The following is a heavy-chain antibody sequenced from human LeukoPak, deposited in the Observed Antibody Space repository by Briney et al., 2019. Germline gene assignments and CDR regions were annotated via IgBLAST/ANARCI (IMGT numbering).Heavy chain of an antibody. CDR1: GYSISSGYY. J-gene: IGHJ4*02. D-gene: IGHD6-6*01. V-gene: IGHV4-38-2*01. Sequence: SETLSLTCAVSGYSISSGYYWGWIRQPPGKGLEWIGSIYHSGSTYYNPSLKSRVTISVDTSKNQFSLKLSPVTAADTAVYYCASYEYSSSWVNYFDYWGQGTLVTVSS. CDR3: ASYEYSSSWVNYFDY. CDR2: IYHSGST.